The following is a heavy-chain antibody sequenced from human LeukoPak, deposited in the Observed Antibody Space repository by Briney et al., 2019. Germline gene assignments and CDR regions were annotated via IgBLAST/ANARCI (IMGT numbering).Heavy chain of an antibody. J-gene: IGHJ5*02. D-gene: IGHD6-19*01. CDR2: ISYDGNSK. V-gene: IGHV3-30*03. CDR3: ARDRSSGFNWFDP. CDR1: GFTLSTYG. Sequence: GRSLRLSCAASGFTLSTYGMHWVRQAPGKGLEWVAMISYDGNSKQYADLVKGRFTISRDNSKNTLYLQMNSLRSEDTAVYYCARDRSSGFNWFDPWGQGTLVTVSS.